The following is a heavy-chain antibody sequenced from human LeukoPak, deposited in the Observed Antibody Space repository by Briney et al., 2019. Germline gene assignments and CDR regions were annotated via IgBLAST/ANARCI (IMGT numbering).Heavy chain of an antibody. CDR3: ARHLPYGDYFNAFDI. Sequence: GASVKVSCKASGYTFTGYYMHWVRQAPGQGLEWMGWINPNSGGTNYAQKFQGRVTMTRDTSISTAYMELSRLRSDDTAVYYCARHLPYGDYFNAFDIWGQGTMVTVSS. V-gene: IGHV1-2*02. CDR1: GYTFTGYY. D-gene: IGHD4-17*01. J-gene: IGHJ3*02. CDR2: INPNSGGT.